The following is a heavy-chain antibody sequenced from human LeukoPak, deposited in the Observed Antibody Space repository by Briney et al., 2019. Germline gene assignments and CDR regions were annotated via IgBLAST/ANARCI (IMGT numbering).Heavy chain of an antibody. J-gene: IGHJ4*02. Sequence: GGSLRLSCAAAGFTFSSYWISWVRQPPGKGLEWVANIKQDGSEKHYVDSVKGRFTISRDNAKNTLYLQMNSLRAEDTAVYYCARDHSINDYGDLGYWGQGTLVTVSS. V-gene: IGHV3-7*01. CDR3: ARDHSINDYGDLGY. D-gene: IGHD4-17*01. CDR1: GFTFSSYW. CDR2: IKQDGSEK.